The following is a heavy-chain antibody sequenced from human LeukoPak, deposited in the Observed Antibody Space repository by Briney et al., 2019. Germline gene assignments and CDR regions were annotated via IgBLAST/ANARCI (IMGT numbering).Heavy chain of an antibody. CDR1: GYTLTELS. CDR2: FDPEDGET. CDR3: ATGGYSYPRIFDY. V-gene: IGHV1-24*01. J-gene: IGHJ4*02. Sequence: ASVKVSCKVSGYTLTELSMHWVRQAPGKGLERMGGFDPEDGETIYAQKFQGRVTMTEDTSTDTAYMELSSLRSEDTAVYYCATGGYSYPRIFDYWGQGTLVTVSS. D-gene: IGHD5-18*01.